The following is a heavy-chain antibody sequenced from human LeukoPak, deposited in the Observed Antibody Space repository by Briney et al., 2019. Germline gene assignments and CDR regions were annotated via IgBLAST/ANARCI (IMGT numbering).Heavy chain of an antibody. D-gene: IGHD3-3*01. CDR1: GFTVSSNY. Sequence: GGSLRLSCAASGFTVSSNYMSWVRQAPGKGLEWVSVIYSGGSTYYADSVKGRFTISRDNSKNTLYLQMNSLRAEDTAVYYCARVPHRDYDFWSGYYELYFDYWGQGTLVTVSS. J-gene: IGHJ4*02. CDR2: IYSGGST. CDR3: ARVPHRDYDFWSGYYELYFDY. V-gene: IGHV3-53*01.